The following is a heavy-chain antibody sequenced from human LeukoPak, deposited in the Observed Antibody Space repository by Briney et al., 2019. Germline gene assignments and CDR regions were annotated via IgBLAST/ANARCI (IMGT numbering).Heavy chain of an antibody. D-gene: IGHD4-17*01. CDR1: GGSFSGYY. V-gene: IGHV4-34*01. CDR2: INHSGST. CDR3: ARQTTVTGYGWFDP. J-gene: IGHJ5*02. Sequence: SETLSLTCAVYGGSFSGYYWSWIRQPPGKGLEWIGEINHSGSTYYNPSLKSRVTISVDTSKNQFSLKLSSVTAADTAVYYCARQTTVTGYGWFDPWGQGTLVTVSS.